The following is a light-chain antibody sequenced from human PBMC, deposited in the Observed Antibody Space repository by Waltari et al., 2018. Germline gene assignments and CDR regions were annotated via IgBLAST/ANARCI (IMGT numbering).Light chain of an antibody. J-gene: IGKJ4*01. CDR3: QQRTNWPS. CDR1: QGISIF. Sequence: IVLTQSPATLSLSPGERATLSCRASQGISIFLAWYQQNPGQAPRLLVYDASNRATGIPARFSGSGSGADFTLTISSLELEDFAVYYCQQRTNWPSFGGGTRVELK. V-gene: IGKV3-11*01. CDR2: DAS.